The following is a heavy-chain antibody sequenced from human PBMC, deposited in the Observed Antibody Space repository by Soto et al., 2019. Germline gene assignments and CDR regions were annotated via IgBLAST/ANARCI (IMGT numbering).Heavy chain of an antibody. V-gene: IGHV3-11*06. CDR2: ISSSSSYT. CDR1: GFTFSDYY. D-gene: IGHD6-13*01. Sequence: GSLRLSCAASGFTFSDYYMSWIRQAPGKGLEWVSYISSSSSYTNYADSVKGRFTISRDNAKNSLYLQMNSLRAEDTAVYYCATDERGIEAGASLGYYGMDVWGQGTTVTVSS. CDR3: ATDERGIEAGASLGYYGMDV. J-gene: IGHJ6*02.